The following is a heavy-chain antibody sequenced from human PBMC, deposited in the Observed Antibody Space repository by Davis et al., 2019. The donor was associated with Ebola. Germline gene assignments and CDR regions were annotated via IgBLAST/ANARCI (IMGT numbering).Heavy chain of an antibody. J-gene: IGHJ3*02. CDR1: GASISSRSYY. CDR3: ARPWYSGTYYDAYDI. V-gene: IGHV4-39*01. Sequence: SETLSLTCTVSGASISSRSYYWGWIRQPPGKGLEWVGSFSYGDNTHYYNPSLRSRVTISVDTSTNQFSLKLSSATAADTAVYYCARPWYSGTYYDAYDIWGQGTMVAVSS. D-gene: IGHD1-26*01. CDR2: FSYGDNTH.